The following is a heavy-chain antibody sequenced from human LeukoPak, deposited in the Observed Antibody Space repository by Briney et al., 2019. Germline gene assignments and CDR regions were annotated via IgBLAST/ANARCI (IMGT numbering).Heavy chain of an antibody. V-gene: IGHV4-4*07. J-gene: IGHJ4*02. CDR3: ARASVLTGYYTAVTFDY. CDR2: IYTSGST. CDR1: GGSISTYY. Sequence: SETLSLTCTISGGSISTYYWSWIRQPAGKGLEWIGRIYTSGSTNYNPSLKSRVTTSVDTSKNQFSLKLTSVTAADTAVYYCARASVLTGYYTAVTFDYWGQGTLVTVSS. D-gene: IGHD3-9*01.